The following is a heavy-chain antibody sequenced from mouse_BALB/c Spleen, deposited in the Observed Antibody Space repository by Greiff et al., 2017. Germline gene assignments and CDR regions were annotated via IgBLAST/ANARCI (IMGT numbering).Heavy chain of an antibody. CDR2: IDPANGNT. J-gene: IGHJ2*01. CDR1: GFNIKDTY. D-gene: IGHD2-3*01. V-gene: IGHV14-3*02. Sequence: VQLKESGAELVKPGASVKLSCTASGFNIKDTYMHWVKQRPEQGLEWIGRIDPANGNTKYDPKFQGKATITADTSSNTAYLQLSSLTSEDTAVYYCARIYDGYYGDYWGQGTTLTVSS. CDR3: ARIYDGYYGDY.